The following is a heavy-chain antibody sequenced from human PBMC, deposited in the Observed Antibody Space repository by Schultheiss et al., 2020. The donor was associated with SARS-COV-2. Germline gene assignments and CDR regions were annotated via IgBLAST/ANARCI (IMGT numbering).Heavy chain of an antibody. CDR2: ISGSGGST. CDR1: GFTFSSYA. D-gene: IGHD1-26*01. J-gene: IGHJ4*02. Sequence: GGSLRLSCAASGFTFSSYAMSWVRQAPGKGLEWVSAISGSGGSTYYADSVKGRFTISRDNSISTAYLQWSSLKASDTAMYYCARTSTLLQGADYWGQGTLVTVS. CDR3: ARTSTLLQGADY. V-gene: IGHV3-23*01.